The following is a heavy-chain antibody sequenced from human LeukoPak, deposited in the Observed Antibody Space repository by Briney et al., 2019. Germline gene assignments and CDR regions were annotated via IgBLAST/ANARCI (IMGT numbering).Heavy chain of an antibody. V-gene: IGHV3-21*01. CDR2: ISTSSSSI. D-gene: IGHD6-19*01. Sequence: GGSLRLSCAASGFTFSSYPMNWVRQAPGKGLDWVSYISTSSSSIYYADSVKGRFTISRDNAKNSVYLQMNSLRAEDTAVYYCARVSAVGYFDYWGQGTLVTVSS. CDR3: ARVSAVGYFDY. J-gene: IGHJ4*02. CDR1: GFTFSSYP.